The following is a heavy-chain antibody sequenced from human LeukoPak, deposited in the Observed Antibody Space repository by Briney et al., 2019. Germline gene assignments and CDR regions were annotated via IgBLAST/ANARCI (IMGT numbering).Heavy chain of an antibody. V-gene: IGHV4-34*01. CDR2: INHSGTT. CDR1: GGSFSGYY. J-gene: IGHJ4*02. Sequence: PSETLSLTCAVYGGSFSGYYWSWIRQSPGKGLEWIGEINHSGTTNCNPSLKSRVTILVDTSKNQFSLKLSSVTAADTAVYYCARATRRDWGQYYLDYWGQGTLVTVSS. CDR3: ARATRRDWGQYYLDY. D-gene: IGHD7-27*01.